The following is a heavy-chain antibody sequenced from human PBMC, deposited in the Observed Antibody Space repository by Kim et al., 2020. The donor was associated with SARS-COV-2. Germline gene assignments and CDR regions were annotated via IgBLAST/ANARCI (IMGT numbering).Heavy chain of an antibody. J-gene: IGHJ4*02. CDR3: ARETFDLIFDF. V-gene: IGHV4-31*03. CDR1: GDSINSAYYY. CDR2: VYDTGTI. Sequence: SETLSLTCTVSGDSINSAYYYWSWLRQHPGMGLEWIGYVYDTGTIIYNPSLESRITVSLYTSKYQFILTLYSATAAAMSVYSCARETFDLIFDFRGQVT.